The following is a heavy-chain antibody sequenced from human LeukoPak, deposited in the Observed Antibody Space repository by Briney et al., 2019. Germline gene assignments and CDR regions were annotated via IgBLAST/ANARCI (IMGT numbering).Heavy chain of an antibody. CDR2: ISGSGGTT. V-gene: IGHV3-23*01. CDR3: AKGGDIPKVINDY. Sequence: GGSLHLSCAASGFTFSTYAMSWVRQAPGKGLDWVSEISGSGGTTFYADSVKGRFTLSRDNSKNTLYLQMNSLRVEDTAVYYCAKGGDIPKVINDYWGQGTLVTVSS. CDR1: GFTFSTYA. J-gene: IGHJ4*02. D-gene: IGHD5-18*01.